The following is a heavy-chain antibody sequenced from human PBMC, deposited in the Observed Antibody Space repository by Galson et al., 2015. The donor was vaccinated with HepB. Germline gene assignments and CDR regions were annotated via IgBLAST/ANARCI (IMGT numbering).Heavy chain of an antibody. CDR1: GFTFTNYA. J-gene: IGHJ4*02. CDR2: ISASGGST. V-gene: IGHV3-23*01. D-gene: IGHD6-25*01. Sequence: SLRLSCAASGFTFTNYAMTWVRQAPGKGLEWVSAISASGGSTFYADFVKGRFTISRDNSKNTLYLQMNSLRAEDTAVHYCATVSGGSGWPYYFDYWGQGTLVTVSS. CDR3: ATVSGGSGWPYYFDY.